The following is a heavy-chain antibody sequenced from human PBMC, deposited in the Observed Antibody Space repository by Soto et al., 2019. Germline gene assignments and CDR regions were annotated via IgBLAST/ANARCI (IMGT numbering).Heavy chain of an antibody. Sequence: TSETLSLTCIVSGGSMSSSSYYWGWIRQPPGKGLEWIGSTHYSGSTYYNPSLKSRVTISVDMSKNQFSLKLSSVTAADAAVYYCAKPYTTTRVISKYDAFDIWGQGTMVTVSS. J-gene: IGHJ3*02. V-gene: IGHV4-39*01. CDR2: THYSGST. CDR1: GGSMSSSSYY. D-gene: IGHD2-2*02. CDR3: AKPYTTTRVISKYDAFDI.